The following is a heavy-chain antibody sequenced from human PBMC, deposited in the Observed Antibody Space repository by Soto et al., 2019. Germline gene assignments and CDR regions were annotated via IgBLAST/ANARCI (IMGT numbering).Heavy chain of an antibody. Sequence: TSEILSLTCTVSGGSISSYYWSWIRQPPGKGLEWIGYIYYSGSTNYNPSLKSRVTISVDTSKNQFSLKLSSVTAADTAVYYCASSGWWSAEDYYYYYYMDVWGKGTTVTVSS. CDR1: GGSISSYY. J-gene: IGHJ6*03. CDR3: ASSGWWSAEDYYYYYYMDV. CDR2: IYYSGST. D-gene: IGHD6-19*01. V-gene: IGHV4-59*01.